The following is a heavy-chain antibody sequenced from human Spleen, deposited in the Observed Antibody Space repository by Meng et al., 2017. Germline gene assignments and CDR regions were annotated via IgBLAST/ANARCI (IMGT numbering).Heavy chain of an antibody. CDR2: IYHSENT. CDR1: GGSISSNIW. D-gene: IGHD1-26*01. Sequence: QVQLQESGPGLVRPSGTLSLTCAVSGGSISSNIWWSWVRQSPGKGLEWIGEIYHSENTNYNPSLKTRVAISIDKINNQFSLKLTSVTAADTAVYYCAAHNGRTYGPYDFWGQGTLVTVSS. J-gene: IGHJ4*02. CDR3: AAHNGRTYGPYDF. V-gene: IGHV4-4*02.